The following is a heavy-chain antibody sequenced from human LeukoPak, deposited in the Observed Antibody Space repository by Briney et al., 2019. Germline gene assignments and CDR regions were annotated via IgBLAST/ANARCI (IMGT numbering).Heavy chain of an antibody. V-gene: IGHV3-11*04. CDR3: ARDLNVWGAFDI. CDR1: GFTFNDYY. Sequence: PGGSLRLSCAASGFTFNDYYMSWIRRAPGKGLEWVSYITSNGNTIYYADSVKGRFTISRDNAKNSLYLQMNSLRAEDTAVYYCARDLNVWGAFDIWGQGTMVTVSS. J-gene: IGHJ3*02. D-gene: IGHD7-27*01. CDR2: ITSNGNTI.